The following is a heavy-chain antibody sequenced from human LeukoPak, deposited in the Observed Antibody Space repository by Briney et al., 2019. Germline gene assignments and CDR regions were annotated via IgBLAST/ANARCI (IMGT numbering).Heavy chain of an antibody. V-gene: IGHV3-66*02. Sequence: PGGSLRLSCAASGFIVSSNYMTWVRQAPGKGLEWVSVFYSGGRTYYADSVKGRFTISRDNSKNTLYLQMNSLRAEDTAVYYCARGQAEFWYFDYWGQGTLVTVSS. D-gene: IGHD3-3*01. CDR1: GFIVSSNY. J-gene: IGHJ4*02. CDR2: FYSGGRT. CDR3: ARGQAEFWYFDY.